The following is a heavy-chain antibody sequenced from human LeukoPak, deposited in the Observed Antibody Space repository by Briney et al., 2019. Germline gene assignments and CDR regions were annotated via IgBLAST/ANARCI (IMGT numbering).Heavy chain of an antibody. D-gene: IGHD4-17*01. CDR1: GGSISSGGYS. CDR2: NYHSGST. Sequence: SSQTLSLTCAVSGGSISSGGYSWSWIRQPPGKGLEWIGYNYHSGSTYYNPSLKSRVTISVDRSKNQFSLKLSSVTAADTAVYYCARYGYYFDYWGQGTLVTVSS. J-gene: IGHJ4*02. CDR3: ARYGYYFDY. V-gene: IGHV4-30-2*01.